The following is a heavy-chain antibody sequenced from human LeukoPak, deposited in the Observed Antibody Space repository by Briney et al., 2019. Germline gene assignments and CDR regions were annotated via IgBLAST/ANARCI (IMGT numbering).Heavy chain of an antibody. J-gene: IGHJ4*02. CDR3: ATTNRIVGATYYFDY. V-gene: IGHV4-34*01. CDR1: GGSFSGYY. Sequence: SETLSLTCAVYGGSFSGYYWSWIRQPPGKGLEWIGEINHSGSTNYNPSLKSRVTISVDTSKNQFSLKLSSVTAADTAAYYCATTNRIVGATYYFDYWGQGTLVTVSS. D-gene: IGHD1-26*01. CDR2: INHSGST.